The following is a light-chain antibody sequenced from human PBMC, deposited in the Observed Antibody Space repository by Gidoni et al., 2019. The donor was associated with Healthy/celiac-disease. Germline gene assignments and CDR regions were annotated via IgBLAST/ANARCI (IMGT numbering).Light chain of an antibody. CDR1: ETVYSY. Sequence: DIVLTQSPATLSLSPGDRATLSCRASETVYSYLAWYQHKPGQAPRLLIYDASNRATGIPARFSGSGSGTDFTLTISSLEAEDFAVYYCQQRGNWPPAWTFGQGTRVEMK. CDR2: DAS. CDR3: QQRGNWPPAWT. J-gene: IGKJ1*01. V-gene: IGKV3-11*01.